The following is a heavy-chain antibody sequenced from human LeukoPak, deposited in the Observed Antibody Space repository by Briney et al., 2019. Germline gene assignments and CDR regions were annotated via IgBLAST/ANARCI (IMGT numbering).Heavy chain of an antibody. J-gene: IGHJ3*02. CDR1: GVSINNYY. Sequence: TTSETLSLTCTVSGVSINNYYWSWIRQPAGKGLEWIGRIYTRGSTNYNPSLKTRVTMSVDTSKNQFSLTLSSVTAADTVVYYCARGRYCSADICSGGDAFDIWGQGTMVSVSS. CDR2: IYTRGST. D-gene: IGHD2-15*01. CDR3: ARGRYCSADICSGGDAFDI. V-gene: IGHV4-4*07.